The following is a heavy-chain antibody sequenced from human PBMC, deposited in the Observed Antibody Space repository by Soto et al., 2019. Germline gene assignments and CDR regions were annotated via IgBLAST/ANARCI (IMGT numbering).Heavy chain of an antibody. J-gene: IGHJ4*02. V-gene: IGHV3-33*01. Sequence: GGLLRLSCAASGFTFNTYGMHWVRQAPGKGLEWVAIIWYDGSNKYYADSVKGRFTISRDNSKNTLYLKMNSLRAEDTVVFYCARDYDSSGYPRYYFDYWGQGTLVTVSS. D-gene: IGHD3-22*01. CDR2: IWYDGSNK. CDR3: ARDYDSSGYPRYYFDY. CDR1: GFTFNTYG.